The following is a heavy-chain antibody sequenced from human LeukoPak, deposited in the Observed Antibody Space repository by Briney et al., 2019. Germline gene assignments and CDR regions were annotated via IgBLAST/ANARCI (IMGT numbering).Heavy chain of an antibody. CDR2: IIPILGMA. D-gene: IGHD1-26*01. V-gene: IGHV1-69*04. Sequence: ASVKVFCKASGGTFSSYAISWVRQAPGQGLEWMGRIIPILGMANYAQKFQGRVTITADKSTSTAYMELSSLRSEDTAVYYCARDGKRPSGFDYWGQGTLVTVSS. J-gene: IGHJ4*02. CDR1: GGTFSSYA. CDR3: ARDGKRPSGFDY.